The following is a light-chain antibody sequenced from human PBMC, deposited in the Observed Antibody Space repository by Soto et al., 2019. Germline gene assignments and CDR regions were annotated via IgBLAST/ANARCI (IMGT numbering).Light chain of an antibody. CDR3: QKCDYLPI. CDR2: RTS. CDR1: QGIGNT. J-gene: IGKJ3*01. V-gene: IGKV3-15*01. Sequence: EIVMTQSPATLSVSPGEGATLSCRASQGIGNTLAWYQQKPGQTPRLLIYRTSIRATGVPARFSGSASGTEFTLTITSLQSEDVATYYCQKCDYLPIFGPGTTVDFK.